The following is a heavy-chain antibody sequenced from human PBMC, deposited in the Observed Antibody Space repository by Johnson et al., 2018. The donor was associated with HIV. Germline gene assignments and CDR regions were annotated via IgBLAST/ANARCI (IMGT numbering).Heavy chain of an antibody. Sequence: QMLLVESGGDVVQRGGSLRLSCAASGFTFSSYGMHWVRQAPGKGLEWVAFIRSDGSNQYYVASVKGRFTISRDNSKNTLYLQMNSLRAEDTAVYYCARRGYSSSGGAFDIWGQGTMVTVSS. CDR3: ARRGYSSSGGAFDI. CDR1: GFTFSSYG. CDR2: IRSDGSNQ. V-gene: IGHV3-30*02. D-gene: IGHD6-6*01. J-gene: IGHJ3*02.